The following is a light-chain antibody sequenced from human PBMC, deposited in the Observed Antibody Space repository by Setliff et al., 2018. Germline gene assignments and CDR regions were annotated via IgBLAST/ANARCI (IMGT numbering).Light chain of an antibody. Sequence: QSVLTQPPSVSGAPGQRVTISCTGSSSNIGAGYDVHWYQQLPGTAPKLLIYDNNKRPSGIPDRFSGSKSGTSATLGITGLQTGDEADYYCGTWDSSLSAWVFGGGTKGTVL. CDR3: GTWDSSLSAWV. CDR2: DNN. CDR1: SSNIGAGYD. V-gene: IGLV1-51*01. J-gene: IGLJ3*02.